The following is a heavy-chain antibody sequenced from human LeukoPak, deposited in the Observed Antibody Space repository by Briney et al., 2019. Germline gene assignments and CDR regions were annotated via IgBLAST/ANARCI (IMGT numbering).Heavy chain of an antibody. V-gene: IGHV4-39*01. D-gene: IGHD4-17*01. CDR3: ARRAAVPVTTPYYFDY. Sequence: SETLSLTCTVSGGSISSNSYYWGWIRQPPGKGLEWIGCIYYSGSTYYNPSLKSRVTISVDTSKNQFSLKLSSVTAADTAVYYCARRAAVPVTTPYYFDYWGQGTLVTVSS. CDR1: GGSISSNSYY. J-gene: IGHJ4*02. CDR2: IYYSGST.